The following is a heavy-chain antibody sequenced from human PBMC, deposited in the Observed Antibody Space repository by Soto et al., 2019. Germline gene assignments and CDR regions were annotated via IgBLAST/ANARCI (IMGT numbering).Heavy chain of an antibody. J-gene: IGHJ4*02. Sequence: EVQLVESGGGLVQPGGSLRLSCAASGFTFSSYDMHWVRQATGKGLEWVSSIGTAGDTYYPGSVKGRFTISRENAKNSLYLQMNSLTAADTAVYYCARVGRLRFFDYWGQGTLVTVSS. CDR3: ARVGRLRFFDY. CDR2: IGTAGDT. V-gene: IGHV3-13*04. CDR1: GFTFSSYD. D-gene: IGHD5-12*01.